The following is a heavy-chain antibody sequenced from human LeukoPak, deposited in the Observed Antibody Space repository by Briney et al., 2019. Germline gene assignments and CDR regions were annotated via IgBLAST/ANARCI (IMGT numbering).Heavy chain of an antibody. CDR2: ISSSSSYI. D-gene: IGHD3-9*01. Sequence: GGSLRLSCAASGFTFSTYSMNWVRQAPGKGLEWVPSISSSSSYIYYADSVKGRFTISRDNAKNSLYLQMNSLRAEDTAVYYCARDTRYDILTGYLDYWGQGTLVTVSS. J-gene: IGHJ4*02. CDR3: ARDTRYDILTGYLDY. V-gene: IGHV3-21*01. CDR1: GFTFSTYS.